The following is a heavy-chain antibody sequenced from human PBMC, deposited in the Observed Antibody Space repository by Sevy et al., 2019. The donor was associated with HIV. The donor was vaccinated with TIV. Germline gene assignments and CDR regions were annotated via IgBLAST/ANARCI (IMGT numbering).Heavy chain of an antibody. CDR2: ISAYNGNT. D-gene: IGHD3-22*01. J-gene: IGHJ6*02. V-gene: IGHV1-18*04. CDR1: GYTFTSYG. Sequence: ASVKVSCKASGYTFTSYGISWVRQAPGQGLEWMGWISAYNGNTNYAQKLQGRVTMTTDTSTSTAYMELRSLRSDDTAVYYCARARYYYDSSGQGYYYYGMDVWGQGTTVTVSS. CDR3: ARARYYYDSSGQGYYYYGMDV.